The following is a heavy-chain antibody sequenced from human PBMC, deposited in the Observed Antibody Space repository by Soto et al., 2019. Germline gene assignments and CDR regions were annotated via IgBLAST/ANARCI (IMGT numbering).Heavy chain of an antibody. CDR3: ARRHSGGFFPVIDS. Sequence: QVQLVQSGTEVKKPGSSVKVSCKASGGSLSTNPISWVRQAPGQGLEWMGGTCSGTGQGNHAQKFQVRLTDPADKSTSTVYMELTNLSSEHTTVYYCARRHSGGFFPVIDSWGQGMLVTVSS. D-gene: IGHD2-15*01. CDR1: GGSLSTNP. J-gene: IGHJ4*02. CDR2: TCSGTGQG. V-gene: IGHV1-69*06.